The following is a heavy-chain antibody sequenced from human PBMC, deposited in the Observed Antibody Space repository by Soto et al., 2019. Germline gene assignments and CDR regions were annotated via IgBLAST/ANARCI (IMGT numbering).Heavy chain of an antibody. D-gene: IGHD3-22*01. CDR2: ISPHNGNT. J-gene: IGHJ4*02. V-gene: IGHV1-18*04. CDR1: GYTFTNHG. CDR3: ARGRYESSGQPVY. Sequence: GASVKVSCKASGYTFTNHGLSWVRQAPGQGPEWMGWISPHNGNTNYAQRFQGRVTMTTDTSTTTAYMELRSLRSDDTAVYFCARGRYESSGQPVYWGQGTLVTVSS.